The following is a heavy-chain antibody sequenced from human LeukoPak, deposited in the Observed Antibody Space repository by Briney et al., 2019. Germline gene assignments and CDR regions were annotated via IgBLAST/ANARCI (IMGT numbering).Heavy chain of an antibody. D-gene: IGHD3-22*01. CDR2: IYYSGST. V-gene: IGHV4-39*01. J-gene: IGHJ4*02. Sequence: SETLSLTCSVSGDSMSSSDAYWGWIRQPPGKGLEWIGSIYYSGSTYYNPSLKSRVTISIETSETQISLQLLSVTAADTAAFYCARSPGRKVRPLFYHDSSGLGHYFDLWGQGILVSVSS. CDR1: GDSMSSSDAY. CDR3: ARSPGRKVRPLFYHDSSGLGHYFDL.